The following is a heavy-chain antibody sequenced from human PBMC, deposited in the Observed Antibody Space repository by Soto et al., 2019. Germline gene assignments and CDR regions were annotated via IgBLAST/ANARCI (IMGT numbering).Heavy chain of an antibody. J-gene: IGHJ4*02. CDR3: ARGGLYAYYQDN. D-gene: IGHD3-16*01. CDR1: GFTFNNYW. Sequence: EVQLVESGGGLVQPGGSLRLSCVASGFTFNNYWMHWVRQAPGKELVWVSRIKGDGSSTNSADFVQGRFTISRDNAKNTLYLEMNSLRAEDTAVYHCARGGLYAYYQDNWGQGTLVTVSS. V-gene: IGHV3-74*01. CDR2: IKGDGSST.